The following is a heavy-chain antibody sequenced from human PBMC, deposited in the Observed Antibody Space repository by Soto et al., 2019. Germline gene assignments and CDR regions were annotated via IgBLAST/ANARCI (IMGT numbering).Heavy chain of an antibody. CDR2: IFSNDEK. Sequence: QVTLKESGPVLVKPTETLTLTCTVSGFSLSNARMGVSWIRQPQGKALEWLAHIFSNDEKSYSTSLKSRLTSSKDTSKSQVVLTMTNMDPVDTATYYCARMLNYDILTGHNWFDPWGQGTLVTVSS. CDR1: GFSLSNARMG. CDR3: ARMLNYDILTGHNWFDP. J-gene: IGHJ5*02. V-gene: IGHV2-26*01. D-gene: IGHD3-9*01.